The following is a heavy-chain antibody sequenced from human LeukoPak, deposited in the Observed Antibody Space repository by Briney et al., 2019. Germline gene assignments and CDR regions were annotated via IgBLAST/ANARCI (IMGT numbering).Heavy chain of an antibody. CDR2: IYPDDSDT. D-gene: IGHD3-22*01. Sequence: GESLKISCKGSGYSFGTYWIAWVRQMPGKGLEWMGIIYPDDSDTRYSPSFQGQVTISADKSISIAYLQWGSLKASDTAMYYCARLGYYDTSGADYWGQGTLVTVSS. J-gene: IGHJ4*02. V-gene: IGHV5-51*01. CDR1: GYSFGTYW. CDR3: ARLGYYDTSGADY.